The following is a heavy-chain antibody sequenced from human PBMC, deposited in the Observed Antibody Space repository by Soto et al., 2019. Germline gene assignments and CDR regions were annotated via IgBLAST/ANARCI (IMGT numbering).Heavy chain of an antibody. J-gene: IGHJ5*02. Sequence: ASVKVSCKASGYTFTSYGISWVRQAPGQGLEWMGWISAYNGNTNYAQKLQGRVTMTTDTSTSTAYMELRSLRSDDTAVYYCARDGIRHYYDSSGYYRWFDPWGQGTLVTVSS. CDR1: GYTFTSYG. CDR3: ARDGIRHYYDSSGYYRWFDP. V-gene: IGHV1-18*01. CDR2: ISAYNGNT. D-gene: IGHD3-22*01.